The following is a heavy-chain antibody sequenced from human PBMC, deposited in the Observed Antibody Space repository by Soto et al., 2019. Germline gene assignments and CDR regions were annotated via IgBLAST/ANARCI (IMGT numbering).Heavy chain of an antibody. CDR2: ISFDGTSE. V-gene: IGHV3-30*03. CDR3: AIVNWVRYTLDAFAF. J-gene: IGHJ3*01. CDR1: GFTFSYYD. Sequence: QVQLVESGGGVVQPGRSLTLSCAASGFTFSYYDMHWVRQAPGKGLEWVALISFDGTSEHYAYSVKGRFTVSRDDSKNTLYLQMSSLRPEDTSVYYCAIVNWVRYTLDAFAFWGQGTMVTVSS. D-gene: IGHD3-9*01.